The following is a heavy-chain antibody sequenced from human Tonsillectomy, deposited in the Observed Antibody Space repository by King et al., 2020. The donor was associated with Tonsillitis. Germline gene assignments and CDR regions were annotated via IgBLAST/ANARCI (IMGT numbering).Heavy chain of an antibody. CDR2: IKSKTDSVTT. D-gene: IGHD3-22*01. CDR1: GFTFSNAW. CDR3: TTDKSKWDPFYYDSSCFYSSYY. V-gene: IGHV3-15*01. J-gene: IGHJ4*02. Sequence: QLVQSGGGLVKPGGSLRLSCAASGFTFSNAWMSWVRQAPGKGLEWVGRIKSKTDSVTTDYAAPVKGRFTISRDDSESTLYLRMNSLKTEDTAVYYCTTDKSKWDPFYYDSSCFYSSYYWGQGTLVTVSS.